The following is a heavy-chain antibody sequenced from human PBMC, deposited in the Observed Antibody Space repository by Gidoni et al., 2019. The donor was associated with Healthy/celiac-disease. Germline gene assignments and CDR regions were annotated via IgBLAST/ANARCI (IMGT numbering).Heavy chain of an antibody. CDR3: AKDRSRRSGWYRSLDY. V-gene: IGHV3-30*18. J-gene: IGHJ4*02. Sequence: QVQLVESGGGVVQPGRSLSLSCAASGFTFSSYGMHWVRQAPGKGLEWVAGLAYDGNNKYYADSVKGRFTISRDNSKNTLYLQMNSLRAEDTAVYYCAKDRSRRSGWYRSLDYWGQGTLVTVSS. CDR1: GFTFSSYG. D-gene: IGHD6-19*01. CDR2: LAYDGNNK.